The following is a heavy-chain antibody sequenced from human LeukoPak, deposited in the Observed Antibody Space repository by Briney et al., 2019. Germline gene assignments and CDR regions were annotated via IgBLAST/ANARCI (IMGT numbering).Heavy chain of an antibody. Sequence: PGGSLRLSCAASGFTFSSYAMSRVRQAPGKGLEWVSAISGSGGSTYYADSVKGRFTISRDNSKNTLYLQMNSLRAEDTAVYYCAKDISVVTPNYYFDYWGQGTLVTVSS. CDR3: AKDISVVTPNYYFDY. CDR1: GFTFSSYA. J-gene: IGHJ4*02. D-gene: IGHD2-15*01. CDR2: ISGSGGST. V-gene: IGHV3-23*01.